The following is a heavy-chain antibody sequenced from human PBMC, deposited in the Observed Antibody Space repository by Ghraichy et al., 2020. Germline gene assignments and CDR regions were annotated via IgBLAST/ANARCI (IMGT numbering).Heavy chain of an antibody. CDR2: ISSGSAYI. CDR3: ARDKTGGWDGVFQH. CDR1: GFTFSSYS. J-gene: IGHJ1*01. D-gene: IGHD6-19*01. Sequence: GESLNISCAASGFTFSSYSMSWVRQAPGKGLEWVASISSGSAYIQYADSVTGRFAVSRDNAKNSLVLQMNSLRAEDTAVYYCARDKTGGWDGVFQHWGQGTLVTVSS. V-gene: IGHV3-21*01.